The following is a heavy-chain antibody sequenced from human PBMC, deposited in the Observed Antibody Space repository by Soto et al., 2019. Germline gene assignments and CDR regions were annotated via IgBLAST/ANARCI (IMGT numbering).Heavy chain of an antibody. J-gene: IGHJ4*02. CDR2: INPSVGST. Sequence: ASVKVSCKASGYSFTSYYMYWVRQAPGQGLEWVGVINPSVGSTNYAQKFQGRVTMTRDTSTSTVYMELSSLRSEDTAMYYCAKDLDTTVFNFDYWGQGTLVTVSS. D-gene: IGHD5-18*01. CDR1: GYSFTSYY. CDR3: AKDLDTTVFNFDY. V-gene: IGHV1-46*01.